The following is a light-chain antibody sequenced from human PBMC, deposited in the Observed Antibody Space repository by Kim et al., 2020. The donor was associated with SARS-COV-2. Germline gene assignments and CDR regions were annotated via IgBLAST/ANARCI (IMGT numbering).Light chain of an antibody. CDR2: KAS. CDR3: QHWCS. J-gene: IGKJ1*01. V-gene: IGKV1-5*03. Sequence: DIQMTQSPSTLSASVGDRVTITCRASQIISSWLAWYQQKPGKAPKLLIYKASSLESGVPSRFSGSGSGTEFTLTISSLQPDDFATYYCQHWCSFGQGTKVDIK. CDR1: QIISSW.